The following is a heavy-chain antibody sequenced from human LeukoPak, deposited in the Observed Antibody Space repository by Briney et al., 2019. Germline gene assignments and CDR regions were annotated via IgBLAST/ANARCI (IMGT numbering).Heavy chain of an antibody. J-gene: IGHJ5*02. D-gene: IGHD6-13*01. CDR3: ARALRTATATGWFDP. V-gene: IGHV3-53*01. Sequence: GGSLRLSCAASGFTVSTNDMTWVRQAPGKGLEWVSVIYSGGSTYYADSVKGRFTISSDNSKNTLYLQMNSLRAEDTAVYYCARALRTATATGWFDPWGQGTLVTVSS. CDR2: IYSGGST. CDR1: GFTVSTND.